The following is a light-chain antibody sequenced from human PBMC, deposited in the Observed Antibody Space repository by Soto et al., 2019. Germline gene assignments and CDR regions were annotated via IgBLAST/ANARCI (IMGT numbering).Light chain of an antibody. J-gene: IGLJ1*01. V-gene: IGLV2-23*01. CDR3: CSYAGSITYV. CDR2: EGS. Sequence: QSALTQPASVSGSPGQSITISCTGTSSDVGTYNLVSWYQQRPGKAPKLMIYEGSKRPSGVSNRFSGSKSGNTASLTISGLQAEDEADYYCCSYAGSITYVFGTGNKVTVL. CDR1: SSDVGTYNL.